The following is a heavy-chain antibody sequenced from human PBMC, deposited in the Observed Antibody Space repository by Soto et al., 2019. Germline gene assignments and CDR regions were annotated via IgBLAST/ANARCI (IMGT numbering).Heavy chain of an antibody. CDR3: ARDYGGNSDY. CDR1: GGSISSYC. CDR2: IYYSGST. Sequence: QVQLQESGPGLVKPSETLSLTCTVSGGSISSYCWSWIRQPPGKGLEWIGYIYYSGSTNYNPSLKSRVTISVDTSKNPFSLKLSSVTAADTAVYYCARDYGGNSDYWGQGTLVTVSS. D-gene: IGHD4-17*01. V-gene: IGHV4-59*01. J-gene: IGHJ4*02.